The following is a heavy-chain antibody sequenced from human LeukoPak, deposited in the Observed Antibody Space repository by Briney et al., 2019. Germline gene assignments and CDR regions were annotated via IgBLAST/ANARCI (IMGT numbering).Heavy chain of an antibody. CDR2: IIPIFGTA. CDR1: GGTFSSYA. CDR3: ARVPYCSSTSCYTGFDY. V-gene: IGHV1-69*05. J-gene: IGHJ4*02. D-gene: IGHD2-2*02. Sequence: SVKVSCKASGGTFSSYAISWVRQAPGQGLEWMGGIIPIFGTANYAQKFQGRVTITTDESTSTAYMELSSLRSEDTAVYYCARVPYCSSTSCYTGFDYWGQGTLVTVSS.